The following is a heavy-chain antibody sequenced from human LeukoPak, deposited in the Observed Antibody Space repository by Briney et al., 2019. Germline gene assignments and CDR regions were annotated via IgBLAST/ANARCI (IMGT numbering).Heavy chain of an antibody. D-gene: IGHD4-11*01. CDR3: ARDPTTAADY. CDR2: ISAQHGQT. CDR1: GYSENFYG. V-gene: IGHV1-18*01. Sequence: ASAKVSCKTSGYSENFYGITWVRQVAGQGLEWMGWISAQHGQTEYAPNSQDRVTMTTDTYTNTAYMELRSLRSDDTAVYYCARDPTTAADYWGQGTLVTVSS. J-gene: IGHJ4*02.